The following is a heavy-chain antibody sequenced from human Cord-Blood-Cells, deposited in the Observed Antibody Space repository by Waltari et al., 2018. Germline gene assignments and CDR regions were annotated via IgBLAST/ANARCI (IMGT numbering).Heavy chain of an antibody. V-gene: IGHV4-34*01. CDR2: INHSGST. J-gene: IGHJ6*02. CDR3: ARGFSGYDYYYYGMDV. Sequence: QVQLQQWGAGLLKPSETLSLTCAVYGGSFSGYYWSWIRQPPGKGLEWIGEINHSGSTDYNPSLKSRVTISVDTSKNQFSLKLSSVTAADTAVYYCARGFSGYDYYYYGMDVWGQGTTVTVSS. CDR1: GGSFSGYY. D-gene: IGHD5-12*01.